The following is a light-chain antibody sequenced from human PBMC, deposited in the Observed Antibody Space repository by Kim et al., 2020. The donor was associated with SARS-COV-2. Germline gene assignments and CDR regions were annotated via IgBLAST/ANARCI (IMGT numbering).Light chain of an antibody. Sequence: QSITISCTGTSSDVGGYNYVSWYQQHPGKAPKLMIYDVSKRPSGVSNRFSGSKSGNTASLTISGLQAEDEADYYCSSYTSSSTHWVFGGGTQLTVL. CDR1: SSDVGGYNY. V-gene: IGLV2-14*04. CDR3: SSYTSSSTHWV. CDR2: DVS. J-gene: IGLJ3*02.